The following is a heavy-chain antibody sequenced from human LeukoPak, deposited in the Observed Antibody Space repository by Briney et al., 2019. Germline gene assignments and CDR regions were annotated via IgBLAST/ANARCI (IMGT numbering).Heavy chain of an antibody. CDR1: GFTFSNYA. J-gene: IGHJ4*02. CDR3: AKEYCSSTSCYVYDY. D-gene: IGHD2-2*01. Sequence: GGSLRLSCAASGFTFSNYAMSWVRQAPGKGLEWVSAISGSGGSTYYADSVKGRFTISRDNSKNTLYLQMNSLRAEDTAVYYCAKEYCSSTSCYVYDYWGQGTLVTVSS. V-gene: IGHV3-23*01. CDR2: ISGSGGST.